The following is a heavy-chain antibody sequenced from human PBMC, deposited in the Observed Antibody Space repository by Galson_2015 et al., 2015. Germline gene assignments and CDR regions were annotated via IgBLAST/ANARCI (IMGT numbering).Heavy chain of an antibody. CDR1: GFTFSSYG. D-gene: IGHD3-3*01. Sequence: SLRLSCAASGFTFSSYGMHWVRQAPGKGLEWVAVIWYDGSNKYYADSVKGRFTISRDNSKNTLYLQMNSLRAEDTAVYYCARDRGRFLEGAEANYYYYYGMDVWGQGTTVTVSS. CDR2: IWYDGSNK. J-gene: IGHJ6*02. CDR3: ARDRGRFLEGAEANYYYYYGMDV. V-gene: IGHV3-33*01.